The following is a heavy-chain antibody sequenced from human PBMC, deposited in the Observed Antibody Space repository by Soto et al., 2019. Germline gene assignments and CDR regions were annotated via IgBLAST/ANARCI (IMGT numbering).Heavy chain of an antibody. D-gene: IGHD4-17*01. Sequence: ASVKVSCKASGYTFTSYDINWVRQATGQGLEWMGWMNPNSGNTGYAQKFQGRVTMTRNTSISTAYMELSSLRSEDTAVYYCARVPGDYDYYYYFMDGWGKGTKVTVSS. CDR3: ARVPGDYDYYYYFMDG. CDR2: MNPNSGNT. J-gene: IGHJ6*03. CDR1: GYTFTSYD. V-gene: IGHV1-8*01.